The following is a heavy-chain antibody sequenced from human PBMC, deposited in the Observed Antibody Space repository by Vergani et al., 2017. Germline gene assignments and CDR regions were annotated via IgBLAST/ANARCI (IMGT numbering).Heavy chain of an antibody. CDR3: ARNNPQENYDFWSGYEGNHYYYYMDV. CDR1: GGTFSSYA. Sequence: QVQLVQSGAEVKKPGSSVKVSCKASGGTFSSYAISWVRQAPGQGLEWMGRIIPILGTANYAQKFQGRVTITADESTSTAYMELSSLRSEDTAVYYCARNNPQENYDFWSGYEGNHYYYYMDVWGKGP. CDR2: IIPILGTA. D-gene: IGHD3-3*01. J-gene: IGHJ6*03. V-gene: IGHV1-69*11.